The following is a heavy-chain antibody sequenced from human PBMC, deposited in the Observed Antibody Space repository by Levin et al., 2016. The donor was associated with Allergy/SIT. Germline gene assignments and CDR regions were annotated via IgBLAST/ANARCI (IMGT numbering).Heavy chain of an antibody. CDR3: ARDESFPDTPYFDY. CDR1: GFTFSEYT. J-gene: IGHJ4*02. D-gene: IGHD5-18*01. V-gene: IGHV3-30*04. Sequence: GESLKISCAASGFTFSEYTMHWVRQAPGGGLEWVALSHDEYNEYHADSVRGRFTISRDDSKSTLYLEMTSLRPEDTAVYYCARDESFPDTPYFDYWGQGTRVTVSS. CDR2: SHDEYNE.